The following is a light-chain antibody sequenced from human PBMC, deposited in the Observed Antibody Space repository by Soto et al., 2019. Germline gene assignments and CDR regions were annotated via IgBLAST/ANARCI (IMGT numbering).Light chain of an antibody. J-gene: IGKJ4*01. CDR2: GAS. V-gene: IGKV3-20*01. CDR1: QSVSSSY. Sequence: EIVLTQSPGTLSLSPGERATLSCRASQSVSSSYLAWYQQKPGQAPRLLIYGASSRATGIPHTFSGSGSGTDFTLAISRLEAEDLAVDYCEQYGSSPLTFGGGTKVEIK. CDR3: EQYGSSPLT.